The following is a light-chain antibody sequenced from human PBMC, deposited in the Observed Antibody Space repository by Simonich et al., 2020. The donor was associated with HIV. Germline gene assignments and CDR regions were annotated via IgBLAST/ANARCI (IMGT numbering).Light chain of an antibody. CDR3: QQRRNWPPIT. V-gene: IGKV3-15*01. CDR1: QSVSST. J-gene: IGKJ5*01. Sequence: EIVMTQSPATLSVSPGERATLSCRASQSVSSTLAWYWQKPGQAPRLLIYGASTRANGIPARFSGSGSGTDFTLTISSLEPEDFAVYYCQQRRNWPPITFGQGTRLEIK. CDR2: GAS.